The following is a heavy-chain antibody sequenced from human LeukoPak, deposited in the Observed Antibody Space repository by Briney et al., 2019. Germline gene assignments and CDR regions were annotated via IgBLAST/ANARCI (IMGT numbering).Heavy chain of an antibody. V-gene: IGHV3-23*01. CDR2: ISGSGIST. Sequence: PGGSLRLSCAASGFTFSSYAMSWVRQAPGKGLEWVSAISGSGISTYYADSVKGRFTISRDNSKSTLYLQMNSLRAEDTAVYYCAKGFNQYDFYYGMDVWGQGTTVTVSS. D-gene: IGHD3-3*01. CDR3: AKGFNQYDFYYGMDV. J-gene: IGHJ6*02. CDR1: GFTFSSYA.